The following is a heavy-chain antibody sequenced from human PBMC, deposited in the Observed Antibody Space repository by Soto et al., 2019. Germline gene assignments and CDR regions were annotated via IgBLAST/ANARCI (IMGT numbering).Heavy chain of an antibody. CDR2: IMPIFRAP. Sequence: QVQLVQSGAEVKKPGSSVKVSCKASGGAFSDYAFSWVRQAPGQGLEWLGGIMPIFRAPDYAQKFQGRVTITADEFTKRAYMEMNSLRYEDTAVYYCASWLKGPDIGNYYYGMAVWGQGTTVTVS. D-gene: IGHD2-15*01. V-gene: IGHV1-69*12. CDR3: ASWLKGPDIGNYYYGMAV. CDR1: GGAFSDYA. J-gene: IGHJ6*02.